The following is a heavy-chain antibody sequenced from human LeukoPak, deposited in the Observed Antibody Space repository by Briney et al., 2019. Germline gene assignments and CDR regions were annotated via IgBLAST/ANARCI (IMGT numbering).Heavy chain of an antibody. CDR3: ARGYGDYRKSSWFDP. J-gene: IGHJ5*02. CDR2: IIPILGIA. Sequence: GSSVTVSCTASGGTFSSYAISWVRQAPGQGLEWMGRIIPILGIANYAQKFQGRVTITADKSTSTAYMELSSLRSEDTAVYYCARGYGDYRKSSWFDPWGQGTLVTVSS. CDR1: GGTFSSYA. D-gene: IGHD4-17*01. V-gene: IGHV1-69*04.